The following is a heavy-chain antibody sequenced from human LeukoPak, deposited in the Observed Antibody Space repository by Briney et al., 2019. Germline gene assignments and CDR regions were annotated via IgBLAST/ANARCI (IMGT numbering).Heavy chain of an antibody. CDR1: GFSIDSQA. D-gene: IGHD3-10*01. Sequence: GGSLRLSCAASGFSIDSQAMSWVRQAPGKGLEWVSAISGSGGSTYYADSVKGRFTISRDNSKNTLYLQMNSLRAEDTAVYYCAKDFKKMVVRAPTSHYYYGMDVWGQGTTVTVSS. V-gene: IGHV3-23*01. CDR3: AKDFKKMVVRAPTSHYYYGMDV. J-gene: IGHJ6*02. CDR2: ISGSGGST.